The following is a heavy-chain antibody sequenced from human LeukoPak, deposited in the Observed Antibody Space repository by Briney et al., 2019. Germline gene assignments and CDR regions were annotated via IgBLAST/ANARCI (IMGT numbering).Heavy chain of an antibody. D-gene: IGHD4-17*01. J-gene: IGHJ4*02. Sequence: KASETLSLTCTVSGGSISSSSYYWGWIRQPPGKGLEWIGSIYYSGSTYYNPSLKSRVTISVDTSKNQFSLKLSSVTAADTAVYYCARLFYGVEGVDYWGQGTLVTVSS. CDR3: ARLFYGVEGVDY. V-gene: IGHV4-39*01. CDR2: IYYSGST. CDR1: GGSISSSSYY.